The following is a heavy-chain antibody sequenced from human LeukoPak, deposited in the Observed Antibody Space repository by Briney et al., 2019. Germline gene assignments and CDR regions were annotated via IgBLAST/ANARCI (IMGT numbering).Heavy chain of an antibody. Sequence: AETLSLTRTLSGGSIISDYGSWIRQPPGKGLEWSGYIYYSGNTNYNPSLKTRIPISRDASKNQFSLELSSVAAADTAVSSCASFGNYYDSRGYYSLDAFDIWGQGKVVTVSS. CDR1: GGSIISDY. J-gene: IGHJ3*02. CDR2: IYYSGNT. D-gene: IGHD3-22*01. V-gene: IGHV4-59*01. CDR3: ASFGNYYDSRGYYSLDAFDI.